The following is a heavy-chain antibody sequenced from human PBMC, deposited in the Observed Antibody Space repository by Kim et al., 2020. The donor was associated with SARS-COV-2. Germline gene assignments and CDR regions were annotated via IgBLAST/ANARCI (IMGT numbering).Heavy chain of an antibody. D-gene: IGHD2-2*01. CDR3: ARDRYLNNYCSSTSCAYYFDY. CDR2: IWYDGSNK. V-gene: IGHV3-33*01. J-gene: IGHJ4*02. CDR1: GFTFSSYG. Sequence: GGSLRLSCAASGFTFSSYGMHWVRQAPGKGLEWVAVIWYDGSNKYYADSVKGRFTISRDNSKNTLYLQMNSLRAEDTAVYYCARDRYLNNYCSSTSCAYYFDYWGQGTLVTVSS.